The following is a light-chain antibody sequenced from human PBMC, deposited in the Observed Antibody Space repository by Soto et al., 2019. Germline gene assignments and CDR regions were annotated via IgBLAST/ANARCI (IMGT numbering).Light chain of an antibody. CDR2: GTS. CDR1: QTVTSTY. V-gene: IGKV3-20*01. CDR3: HQYDSSRAT. Sequence: EVVLTQSPGTLSLSPGERATLSCRASQTVTSTYLAWYQQKPGQSPRLLIYGTSTRATGIPDRFSGSGSGTDFTLTISRLEPGDFAVYYCHQYDSSRATFGQGTKVDIK. J-gene: IGKJ1*01.